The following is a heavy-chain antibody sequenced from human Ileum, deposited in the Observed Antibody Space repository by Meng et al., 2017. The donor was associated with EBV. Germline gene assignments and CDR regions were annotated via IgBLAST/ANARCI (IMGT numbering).Heavy chain of an antibody. CDR2: VYHDGAT. CDR3: ARSSPIVRGLDY. D-gene: IGHD3-10*01. V-gene: IGHV4-4*01. CDR1: GDPVRGSDW. Sequence: QVMLQGAGPGLVQTPGTLSLTCVGLGDPVRGSDWWRWVPQPPGKGLEWIGEVYHDGATKYHPSLKSRVTISLDKSKNEVNLHLNSLTAADTAVYFCARSSPIVRGLDYWGQGTLVTVSS. J-gene: IGHJ4*02.